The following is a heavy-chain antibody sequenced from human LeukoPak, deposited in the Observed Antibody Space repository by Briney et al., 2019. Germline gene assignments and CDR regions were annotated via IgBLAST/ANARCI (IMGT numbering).Heavy chain of an antibody. D-gene: IGHD2-21*01. V-gene: IGHV4-39*01. J-gene: IGHJ4*02. CDR2: IYYSGST. Sequence: PSETLSLTCTVSGGSISSSSYYWGWIRQPPGKGLEWIGSIYYSGSTYYNPSLKSRVTISVDTSKNQFSLKLSSVTAADTAVYYCAMLYCGGDCYSRVSDXWGQGXLVTV. CDR3: AMLYCGGDCYSRVSDX. CDR1: GGSISSSSYY.